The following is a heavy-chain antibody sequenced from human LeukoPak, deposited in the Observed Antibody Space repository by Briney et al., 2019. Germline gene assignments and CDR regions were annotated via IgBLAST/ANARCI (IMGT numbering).Heavy chain of an antibody. Sequence: ASVKVSCKASGYTFTGYYIHWVRQAPGQGLEWMGRINPNTGGTNYAQKFQDRVTMTRDTSITTAYMELSRLTSDDTAIYYCAKVPPSITAAGNWLDPWGQGALVTVSS. D-gene: IGHD6-13*01. CDR2: INPNTGGT. CDR3: AKVPPSITAAGNWLDP. V-gene: IGHV1-2*06. CDR1: GYTFTGYY. J-gene: IGHJ5*02.